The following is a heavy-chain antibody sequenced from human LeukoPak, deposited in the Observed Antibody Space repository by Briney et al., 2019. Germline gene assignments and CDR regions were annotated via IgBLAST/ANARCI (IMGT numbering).Heavy chain of an antibody. D-gene: IGHD3-22*01. Sequence: GASVKVSCKASGGTFSSYAISWVRQAPGQGLEWMGGIIPIFGTANYAHKFQGRVTITTDESTSTAYMELSSLRSEDTAVYYCARYDSSGYYYGYWGQGTLVTVSS. CDR3: ARYDSSGYYYGY. J-gene: IGHJ4*02. V-gene: IGHV1-69*05. CDR1: GGTFSSYA. CDR2: IIPIFGTA.